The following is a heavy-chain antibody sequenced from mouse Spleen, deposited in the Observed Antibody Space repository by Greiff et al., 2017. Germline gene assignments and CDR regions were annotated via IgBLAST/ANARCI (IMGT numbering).Heavy chain of an antibody. V-gene: IGHV1-77*01. CDR2: IYPGSGST. CDR1: GYTFTDYV. J-gene: IGHJ4*01. CDR3: ARESGTARAPYYAMDY. Sequence: VHLVESGPELVKPGASVKMSCKASGYTFTDYVISWVKQRTGQGLEWIGEIYPGSGSTYYNEKFKGKATLTADKSSNTAYMQLSSLASEDSAVYYCARESGTARAPYYAMDYWGQGTSVTVSS. D-gene: IGHD3-2*01.